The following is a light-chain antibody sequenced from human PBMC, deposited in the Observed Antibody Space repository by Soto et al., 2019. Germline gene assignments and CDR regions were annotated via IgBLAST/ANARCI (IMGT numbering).Light chain of an antibody. V-gene: IGKV3-20*01. CDR1: QSVDRNY. CDR2: GAS. Sequence: EIVLTQSPGTLSLSPGESATLSCRASQSVDRNYLAWFQQKPGQAPRLLIYGASSRATGIPPRFSGSGSGTAFVLSISGLEPEDFAVYYCHQFASTPRTFGQGTKVERK. J-gene: IGKJ1*01. CDR3: HQFASTPRT.